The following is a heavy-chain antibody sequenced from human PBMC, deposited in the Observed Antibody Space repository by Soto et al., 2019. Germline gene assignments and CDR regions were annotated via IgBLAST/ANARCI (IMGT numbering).Heavy chain of an antibody. Sequence: GASVKVSCKASGYTFTSYAMHWVRQAPGQRLEWMGWINAGNGNTKYSQKFQGRVTITRDASASTAYMELSSLRSEDTAVYYCAKPRLREDAFDIWGQGTMVTVSS. J-gene: IGHJ3*02. V-gene: IGHV1-3*01. CDR1: GYTFTSYA. D-gene: IGHD4-17*01. CDR2: INAGNGNT. CDR3: AKPRLREDAFDI.